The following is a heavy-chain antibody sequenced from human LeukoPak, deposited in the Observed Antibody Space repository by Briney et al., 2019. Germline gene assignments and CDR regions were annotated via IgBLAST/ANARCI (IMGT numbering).Heavy chain of an antibody. CDR1: GFTFSSYA. CDR3: ARAILVVITEIDY. Sequence: PGGSLRLSCAASGFTFSSYAMHWVRQAPGKGLEWVAVISYDGSRKYYADSVKGRFTISRDNSKNTLYLQMNSLRAEDTAVHYCARAILVVITEIDYWGQGTLVTVSS. D-gene: IGHD3-22*01. J-gene: IGHJ4*02. V-gene: IGHV3-30-3*01. CDR2: ISYDGSRK.